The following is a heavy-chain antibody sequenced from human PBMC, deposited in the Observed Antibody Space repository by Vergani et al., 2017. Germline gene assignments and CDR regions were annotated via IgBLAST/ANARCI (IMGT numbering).Heavy chain of an antibody. CDR3: AKDSTTVVVPATGWFDP. J-gene: IGHJ5*02. CDR1: GLTFDDYA. D-gene: IGHD2-2*01. CDR2: ISWNSGSI. V-gene: IGHV3-9*01. Sequence: EVQLVESGGGLVQPGRSLRLSCAASGLTFDDYAMHWVRQAPGKGLEWVSGISWNSGSIGYADSVKGRFTISRDNAKNSLYLQMNSLRAEDTALYYCAKDSTTVVVPATGWFDPWGQGTLVTVSS.